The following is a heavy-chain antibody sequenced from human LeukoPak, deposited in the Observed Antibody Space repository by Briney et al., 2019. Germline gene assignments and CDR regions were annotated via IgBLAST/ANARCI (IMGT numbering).Heavy chain of an antibody. CDR3: AMLFGELDY. CDR1: GGSISSYY. CDR2: IYYSGST. D-gene: IGHD3-10*02. J-gene: IGHJ4*02. Sequence: SETLSLTCTVSGGSISSYYWSWIRHPPGKGLEWIGYIYYSGSTNYNPSLKSRVTISVDTSKNQFPLKLSSVTAADTAVYYCAMLFGELDYWGQGTLVIVSS. V-gene: IGHV4-59*01.